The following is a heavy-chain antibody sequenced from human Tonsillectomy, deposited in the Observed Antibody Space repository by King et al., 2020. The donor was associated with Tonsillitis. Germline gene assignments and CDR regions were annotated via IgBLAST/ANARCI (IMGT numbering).Heavy chain of an antibody. D-gene: IGHD3-3*01. V-gene: IGHV4-59*08. CDR1: GGSISSYY. CDR3: ARHSITIFGVVIPYYYYMDV. J-gene: IGHJ6*03. CDR2: IYYSGST. Sequence: QLQESGPGLVKPSETLSLTCTVSGGSISSYYWSWIRQPPGKGLEWIGYIYYSGSTNYNPSLKSRVTISVDTSKNQFSLKLSSVTAADTAVYYCARHSITIFGVVIPYYYYMDVWGKGTTVTVSS.